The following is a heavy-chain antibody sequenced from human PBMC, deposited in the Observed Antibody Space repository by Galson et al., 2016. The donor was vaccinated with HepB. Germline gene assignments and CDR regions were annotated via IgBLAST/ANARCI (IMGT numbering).Heavy chain of an antibody. CDR2: TYYRSKWFN. CDR3: TRGVDTYGSIWFDP. D-gene: IGHD3-10*01. J-gene: IGHJ5*02. Sequence: CAISGDSVSSKSVAWNWIRQSPSRGLEWLGRTYYRSKWFNDYALSVKSRITINADTSKNQFSLQLNSVTPEDTAVYYCTRGVDTYGSIWFDPWGQGTLVTVCS. CDR1: GDSVSSKSVA. V-gene: IGHV6-1*01.